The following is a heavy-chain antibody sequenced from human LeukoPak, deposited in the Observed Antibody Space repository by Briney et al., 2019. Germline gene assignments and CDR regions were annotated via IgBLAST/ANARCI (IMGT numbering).Heavy chain of an antibody. CDR2: IYYSGST. Sequence: SPSETLSLTCTGSGGSISSYYWSWIRQPPGKGLEWIGYIYYSGSTNYNPSLKSRVTISVDTSKNQFSLKLSSVTAADTAVYYCARGGYYYGGVVMFDYWGQGTLVTVSS. CDR3: ARGGYYYGGVVMFDY. J-gene: IGHJ4*02. V-gene: IGHV4-59*01. CDR1: GGSISSYY. D-gene: IGHD3-10*01.